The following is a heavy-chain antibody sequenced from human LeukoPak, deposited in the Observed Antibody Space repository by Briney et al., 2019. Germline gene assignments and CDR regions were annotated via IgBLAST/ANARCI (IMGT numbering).Heavy chain of an antibody. V-gene: IGHV3-30-3*01. CDR1: GFTFSSYA. J-gene: IGHJ4*02. Sequence: GRSLRLSCAASGFTFSSYAMHWVRQAPGKGLEWVAVISHDGSNKYYADSVKGRFTISRDNSKNTLYLQMNSLRAEDTAVYYCAREGYYDSSGYYSGENSLPDYWGQGTLVTVSS. D-gene: IGHD3-22*01. CDR3: AREGYYDSSGYYSGENSLPDY. CDR2: ISHDGSNK.